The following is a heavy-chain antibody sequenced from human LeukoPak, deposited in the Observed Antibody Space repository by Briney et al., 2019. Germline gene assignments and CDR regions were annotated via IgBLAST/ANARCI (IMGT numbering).Heavy chain of an antibody. V-gene: IGHV4-59*01. J-gene: IGHJ5*02. D-gene: IGHD3-10*01. CDR3: AREGSGTNWFDP. CDR1: GVSISSYY. CDR2: IYYSGST. Sequence: SETLSLTCTVSGVSISSYYWSWIRQPPGKGLEWIGYIYYSGSTNYNPFLKSRVTISVDTSKNQFSLKLSSVTAADTAVYYCAREGSGTNWFDPWGQGTLVTVSS.